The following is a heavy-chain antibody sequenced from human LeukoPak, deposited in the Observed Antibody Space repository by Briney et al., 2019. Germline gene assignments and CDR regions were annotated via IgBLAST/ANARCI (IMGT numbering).Heavy chain of an antibody. CDR3: ARGGGYNPEFDY. CDR1: GGTFSSYA. J-gene: IGHJ4*02. D-gene: IGHD5-24*01. V-gene: IGHV1-69*05. Sequence: ASVKVSCKASGGTFSSYAISWVRQAPGQGLEWMGGIIPIFGTANYAQKFQGRVTITTDESTSTAYMELSSLRSEDTAVYYCARGGGYNPEFDYWGQGTLVTVSS. CDR2: IIPIFGTA.